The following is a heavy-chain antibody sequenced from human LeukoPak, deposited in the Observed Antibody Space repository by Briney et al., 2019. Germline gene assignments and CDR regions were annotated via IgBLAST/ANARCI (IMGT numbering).Heavy chain of an antibody. D-gene: IGHD4-17*01. J-gene: IGHJ4*02. V-gene: IGHV1-18*01. CDR2: ISAYNGNT. CDR3: ARGLDYGDYWVPVYYFDY. CDR1: GYTFTSYG. Sequence: ASVKVSCKASGYTFTSYGISWVRQAPGQGLEWMGWISAYNGNTNYAQKLQGRVTMTRDTSISTAYMELSRLRSDDTAVYYCARGLDYGDYWVPVYYFDYWGQGTLVTVSS.